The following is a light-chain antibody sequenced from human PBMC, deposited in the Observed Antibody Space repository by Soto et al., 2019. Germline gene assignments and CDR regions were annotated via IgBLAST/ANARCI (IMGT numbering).Light chain of an antibody. J-gene: IGKJ5*01. V-gene: IGKV1-39*01. Sequence: EIQVTQSPSSLSASVGDRATITCLASQPINSFLSWSQQKPGQAPKLLIYTASTLQTGVTSRFSGSGSGTEFTLTITGLQPEDFATYYCHQSSSPPHTFGQGTRLEIK. CDR2: TAS. CDR3: HQSSSPPHT. CDR1: QPINSF.